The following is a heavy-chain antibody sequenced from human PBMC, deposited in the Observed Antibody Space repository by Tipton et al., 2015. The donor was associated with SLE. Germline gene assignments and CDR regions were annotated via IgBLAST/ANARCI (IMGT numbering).Heavy chain of an antibody. D-gene: IGHD3-10*01. Sequence: TLSLTCTVSGGSIRSNNYYWGWIRQPPGKGLEWIAHIYYSGSTHYNASLKSRVTISVDTSKNQFSLKLTSATAADTAVYYCARRDVNLVRGNDYWGQGTLVTVSS. CDR1: GGSIRSNNYY. J-gene: IGHJ4*02. CDR3: ARRDVNLVRGNDY. CDR2: IYYSGST. V-gene: IGHV4-39*07.